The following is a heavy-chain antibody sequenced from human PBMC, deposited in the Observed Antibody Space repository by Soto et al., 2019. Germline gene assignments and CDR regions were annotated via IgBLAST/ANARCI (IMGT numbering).Heavy chain of an antibody. CDR2: IYYSGST. Sequence: QLQLQESGPGLVKPSETLSLTCTVSGGSISSSSYYWGWIRQPPGKGLEWIGSIYYSGSTYYNPSLKSRVTISVDTSKNQFSLKLSSVTAADTAVYYCLITVRGVIALDYWGQGTLVTVSS. V-gene: IGHV4-39*01. J-gene: IGHJ4*02. D-gene: IGHD3-16*02. CDR3: LITVRGVIALDY. CDR1: GGSISSSSYY.